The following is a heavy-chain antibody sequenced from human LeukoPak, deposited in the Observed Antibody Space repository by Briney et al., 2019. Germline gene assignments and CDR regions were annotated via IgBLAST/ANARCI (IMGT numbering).Heavy chain of an antibody. J-gene: IGHJ6*03. CDR3: ARGGYGASTPYYMDV. D-gene: IGHD1-26*01. Sequence: GGSLRLSCAASGFTFSSYAMHWVRQAPGKGLEYVSAISSNGGSTYYANSVKGRSAISRDNSKNTLYLQMGSLRAEDMAVYFCARGGYGASTPYYMDVWGTGTTVTVSS. CDR1: GFTFSSYA. CDR2: ISSNGGST. V-gene: IGHV3-64*01.